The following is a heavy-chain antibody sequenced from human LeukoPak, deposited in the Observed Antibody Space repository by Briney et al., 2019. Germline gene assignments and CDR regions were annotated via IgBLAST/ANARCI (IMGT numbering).Heavy chain of an antibody. CDR2: INPNSGGT. CDR1: GYTFTGYY. J-gene: IGHJ4*02. Sequence: GASVKVSCKASGYTFTGYYMHWVRQVRGQALEWMGWINPNSGGTNYAQKFQGRVTMTRDTSITTAYMELSRLRSDDTAVYYCARGFSSWYLSPYYLEYCGQGTPVNVSS. V-gene: IGHV1-2*02. D-gene: IGHD6-13*01. CDR3: ARGFSSWYLSPYYLEY.